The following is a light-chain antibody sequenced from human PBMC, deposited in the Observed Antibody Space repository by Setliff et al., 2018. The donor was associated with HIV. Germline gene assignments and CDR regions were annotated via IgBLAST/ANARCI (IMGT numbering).Light chain of an antibody. CDR3: CSYAGNAYV. CDR1: SSGVGGYNY. CDR2: DVS. V-gene: IGLV2-11*01. Sequence: QSALTQPRSVSGSPGQSVTISCTGTSSGVGGYNYVSWYHQHPGKAPKLMISDVSKRPSGVPDRFSGSKSGNTASLTISGLQAEDEADYYCCSYAGNAYVFGAGTKVTVL. J-gene: IGLJ1*01.